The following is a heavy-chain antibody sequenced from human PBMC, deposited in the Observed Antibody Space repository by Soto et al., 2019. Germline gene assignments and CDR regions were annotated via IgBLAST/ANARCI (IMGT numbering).Heavy chain of an antibody. J-gene: IGHJ4*02. D-gene: IGHD2-2*01. CDR1: GFTFSSYS. V-gene: IGHV3-48*01. Sequence: EVQLVESGGGLVQPGGSLRLSCAASGFTFSSYSMNWVRQAPGKGLEWVSYISSSSSTIYYADSVKGRFTISRDNAKKSLYLQMNSLSADDTAVYYCARFSTSCLWALDYWGQGALVTVSS. CDR2: ISSSSSTI. CDR3: ARFSTSCLWALDY.